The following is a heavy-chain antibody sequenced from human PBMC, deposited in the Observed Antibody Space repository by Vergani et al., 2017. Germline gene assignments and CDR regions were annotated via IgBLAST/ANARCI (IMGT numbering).Heavy chain of an antibody. D-gene: IGHD2-2*01. J-gene: IGHJ6*03. Sequence: EVQLVQSGAEVKKPGESLRNDGKGAGYRDKREGSSWVRQMPGKGLEWMGRIDPSDSYTNYSPSFQGHVTISADKSISTAYLQWSSLKASDTAMYYCARGYIRYQLPYYMDVWGKGTTVTVSS. CDR1: GYRDKREG. V-gene: IGHV5-10-1*03. CDR3: ARGYIRYQLPYYMDV. CDR2: IDPSDSYT.